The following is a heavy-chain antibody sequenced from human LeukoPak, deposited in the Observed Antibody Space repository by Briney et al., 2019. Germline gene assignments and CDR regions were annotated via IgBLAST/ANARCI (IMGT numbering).Heavy chain of an antibody. V-gene: IGHV4-4*07. J-gene: IGHJ6*03. Sequence: SETLSLTCTVSGGSISSYYWSWIRQPAGKGLEWIGRIYTSGSTNYNPSLKSRVTMSVDTSKNQFPLKLSSVTAADTAVYYCARVDVFGVVSSDYYYYYMDVWGKGTTVTVSS. D-gene: IGHD3-3*01. CDR2: IYTSGST. CDR1: GGSISSYY. CDR3: ARVDVFGVVSSDYYYYYMDV.